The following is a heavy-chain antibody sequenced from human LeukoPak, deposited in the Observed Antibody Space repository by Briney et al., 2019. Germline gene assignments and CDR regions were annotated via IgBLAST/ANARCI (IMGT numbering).Heavy chain of an antibody. CDR2: INPSGGST. CDR1: GYTFTSYY. J-gene: IGHJ5*02. D-gene: IGHD6-13*01. V-gene: IGHV1-46*01. Sequence: GASVKVSCKASGYTFTSYYMHWVRQAPGQELEWMGIINPSGGSTSYAQKFQGRVTMTRDMSTSTVYMELSSLRSEDTAVYYCAREYSSSWKDGNWFDPWGQGTLVTVSS. CDR3: AREYSSSWKDGNWFDP.